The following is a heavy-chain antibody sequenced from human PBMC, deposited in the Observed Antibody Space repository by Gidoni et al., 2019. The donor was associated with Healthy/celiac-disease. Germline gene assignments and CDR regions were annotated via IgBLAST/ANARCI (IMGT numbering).Heavy chain of an antibody. CDR1: GYNFANYW. Sequence: EVQLVQSGAVVNKPGESLKSSCQGFGYNFANYWIAWVRQMPGKGLEWMGIIYPGDSDTRYSPSFQGQVTISADKSISTAYLQWSSLKASDTAMFYCVRRESYNLRSIDYWGQGTLVTVSA. CDR2: IYPGDSDT. V-gene: IGHV5-51*01. J-gene: IGHJ4*02. D-gene: IGHD3-10*01. CDR3: VRRESYNLRSIDY.